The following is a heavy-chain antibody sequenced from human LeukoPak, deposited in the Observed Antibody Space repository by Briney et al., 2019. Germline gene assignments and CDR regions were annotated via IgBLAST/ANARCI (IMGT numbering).Heavy chain of an antibody. V-gene: IGHV3-30-3*01. CDR1: GLTFSSYA. CDR3: ARTLSQLLAFDY. J-gene: IGHJ4*02. D-gene: IGHD2-2*01. Sequence: GRSLRLSCAASGLTFSSYAMHWVRQAPGKGLEWVAVISYDGSNKYYADSVKGRFTISRDNSKNTLYLQMNSLRAEDTAVYYCARTLSQLLAFDYWGQGTLVTVSS. CDR2: ISYDGSNK.